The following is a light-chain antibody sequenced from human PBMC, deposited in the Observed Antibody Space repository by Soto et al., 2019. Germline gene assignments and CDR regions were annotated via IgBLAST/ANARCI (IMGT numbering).Light chain of an antibody. V-gene: IGKV1-5*01. CDR3: QHYTLYSAP. Sequence: MTQSPSSLSASVGDTVTISCRASQDISTYLAWYQHKPGKAPTLLIFGASSLHNGVPPRFAGSGSGSEFTLTINRLQPDDFATYYCQHYTLYSAPFGQGTRV. CDR2: GAS. J-gene: IGKJ5*01. CDR1: QDISTY.